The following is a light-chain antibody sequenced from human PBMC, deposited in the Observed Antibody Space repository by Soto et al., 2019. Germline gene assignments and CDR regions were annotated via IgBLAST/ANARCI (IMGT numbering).Light chain of an antibody. CDR1: QSVSSSY. CDR2: GAS. J-gene: IGKJ1*01. Sequence: EIGLTQSPGTLSLSTGERATLSCRASQSVSSSYLAWYQQKPGQAPRLLIYGASSRATGIPDRFSGSGSGTDFTLTISRLEPEDFAVYYCQQYGSSSTWTFGQGTKVDIK. V-gene: IGKV3-20*01. CDR3: QQYGSSSTWT.